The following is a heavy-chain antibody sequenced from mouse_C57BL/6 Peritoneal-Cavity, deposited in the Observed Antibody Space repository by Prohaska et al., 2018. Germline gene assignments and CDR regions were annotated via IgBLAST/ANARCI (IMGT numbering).Heavy chain of an antibody. Sequence: MSCKASGYTFTSYTMHWVKQRPGQGLEWIGYINPSSVYTKYNQKFKDKATLTADKSSSTAYKQLSSLTSEDSAVYYCARSDITTVGADYWGQGTTLTVSS. D-gene: IGHD1-1*01. CDR3: ARSDITTVGADY. CDR2: INPSSVYT. V-gene: IGHV1-4*01. J-gene: IGHJ2*01. CDR1: GYTFTSYT.